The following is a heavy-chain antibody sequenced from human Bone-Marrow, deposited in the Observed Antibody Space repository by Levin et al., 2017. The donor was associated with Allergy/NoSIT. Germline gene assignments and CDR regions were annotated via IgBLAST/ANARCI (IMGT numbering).Heavy chain of an antibody. J-gene: IGHJ5*02. V-gene: IGHV3-23*01. D-gene: IGHD3-10*01. CDR2: ISGSGDAA. CDR1: GFTFNNYV. CDR3: ARGKASSSPRGSGWFDP. Sequence: GGSLRLSCAASGFTFNNYVMTWVRQAPGKGLERAAVISGSGDAAFYLDSVKGRFTISRDNSKNTRYLQMNSLRAEDTATYYCARGKASSSPRGSGWFDPWGQGTVVTVSS.